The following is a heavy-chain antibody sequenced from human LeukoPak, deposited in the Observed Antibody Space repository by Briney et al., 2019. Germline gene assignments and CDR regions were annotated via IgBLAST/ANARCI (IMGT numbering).Heavy chain of an antibody. CDR3: ATAGSSWGTEFNY. CDR1: GFSFSSYA. Sequence: PGGSLRLSCAASGFSFSSYAMNWVRQAPGKGLEWVSVISYSGGSTNYADSVKGRFTISRDNSKNTPYLQMDSLRVDDTAVYYCATAGSSWGTEFNYWGQGTLVTVSS. J-gene: IGHJ4*02. D-gene: IGHD2-2*01. V-gene: IGHV3-23*01. CDR2: ISYSGGST.